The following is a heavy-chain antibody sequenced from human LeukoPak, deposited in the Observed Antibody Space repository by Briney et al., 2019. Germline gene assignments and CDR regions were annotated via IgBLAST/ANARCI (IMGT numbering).Heavy chain of an antibody. CDR1: GGSFSGYY. CDR3: AGRYGYYYYYMDV. Sequence: SETLSLTCAVYGGSFSGYYWSWIRQPPGKGLEWIGEINHSGSTNYNPSLKSRVTISVDTSKNQFSLKLSSVTAADTAVYYCAGRYGYYYYYMDVWGKGTTVTVSS. J-gene: IGHJ6*03. D-gene: IGHD3-9*01. CDR2: INHSGST. V-gene: IGHV4-34*01.